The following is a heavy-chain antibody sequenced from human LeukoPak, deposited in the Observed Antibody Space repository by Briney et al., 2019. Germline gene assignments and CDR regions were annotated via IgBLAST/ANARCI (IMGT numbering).Heavy chain of an antibody. CDR2: IYHSGTT. J-gene: IGHJ3*02. CDR1: GDSITTYH. D-gene: IGHD2-15*01. CDR3: ARLFLPDAYAVAVVAATLGGFDI. Sequence: TSETLSLTCTVSGDSITTYHWSWVRQPPGRGLEWIGYIYHSGTTNYNPSLKSRVTMSLDTSKKQFSLSLSSVTASDTAVYYCARLFLPDAYAVAVVAATLGGFDIWGQGTMVTVSA. V-gene: IGHV4-59*08.